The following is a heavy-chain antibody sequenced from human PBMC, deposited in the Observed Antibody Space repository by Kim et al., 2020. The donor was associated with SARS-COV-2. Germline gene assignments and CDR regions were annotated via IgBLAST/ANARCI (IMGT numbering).Heavy chain of an antibody. V-gene: IGHV1-2*02. CDR3: ARGSGYSSGCTPFDT. CDR2: INPNSGGT. J-gene: IGHJ5*02. D-gene: IGHD6-19*01. CDR1: GYTFTGYY. Sequence: ASVKVSCKASGYTFTGYYMHWVRQAPGQGLEWMGWINPNSGGTNYAQKFQGRVTMTRDTSISTAYMELSRLRSDDTAVYYCARGSGYSSGCTPFDTWGQGPLVTVSS.